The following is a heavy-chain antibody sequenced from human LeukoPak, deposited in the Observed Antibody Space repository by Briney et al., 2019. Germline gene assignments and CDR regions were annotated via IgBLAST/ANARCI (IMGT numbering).Heavy chain of an antibody. Sequence: PGGSLRLSCAASGFTLSTYWMNWFRQTPGKGLEWVAKIKDDGGEKDHVASVKGRFNISRDNAKNSLYRQMNSLRVEDTAVYYCARGGAARPDFWGQGTLVTVSS. CDR2: IKDDGGEK. CDR3: ARGGAARPDF. V-gene: IGHV3-7*01. D-gene: IGHD6-6*01. J-gene: IGHJ4*02. CDR1: GFTLSTYW.